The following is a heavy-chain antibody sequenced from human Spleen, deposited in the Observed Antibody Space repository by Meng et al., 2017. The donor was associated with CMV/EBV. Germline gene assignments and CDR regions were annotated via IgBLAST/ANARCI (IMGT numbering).Heavy chain of an antibody. CDR2: SAYSE. CDR1: GFDFNDVSTSG. J-gene: IGHJ4*02. D-gene: IGHD1-20*01. CDR3: VRDYNWVFDS. Sequence: GGSLRLSCVASGFDFNDVSTSGMNWVRQAPGKGLEWISYSAYSEVYADSVRCRFTISRDKAMKSFYLQMDGLRIDDTAVYYCVRDYNWVFDSWGQGTLVTVSS. V-gene: IGHV3-48*01.